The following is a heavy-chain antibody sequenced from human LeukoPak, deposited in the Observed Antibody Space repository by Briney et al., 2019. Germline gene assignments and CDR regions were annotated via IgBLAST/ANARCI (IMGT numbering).Heavy chain of an antibody. D-gene: IGHD2-2*01. Sequence: GGSLRLSCAVSGFTFSSYAISWVRQAPGTGLQWVSAISGSGYNTYYADTVKGRFTISRDNSKSTLYLQMDSLRAEDTAVYYCARDAYCTSASCRRDFDSWGQGTLVTVSS. CDR2: ISGSGYNT. J-gene: IGHJ4*02. CDR1: GFTFSSYA. CDR3: ARDAYCTSASCRRDFDS. V-gene: IGHV3-23*01.